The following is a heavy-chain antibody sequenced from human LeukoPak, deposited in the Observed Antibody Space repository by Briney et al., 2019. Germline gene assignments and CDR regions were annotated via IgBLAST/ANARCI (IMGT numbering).Heavy chain of an antibody. J-gene: IGHJ3*02. CDR1: GYTFTGYY. CDR3: ASTGPFYDAFDI. V-gene: IGHV1-2*02. Sequence: ASVKVSCKASGYTFTGYYMHWMRQAPGQGLECMGWINPNSGGTNYAQKFQGRVTMTRDTSISTAYMELSRLRSDDTAVYYCASTGPFYDAFDIWGQGTMVTVSS. CDR2: INPNSGGT. D-gene: IGHD2/OR15-2a*01.